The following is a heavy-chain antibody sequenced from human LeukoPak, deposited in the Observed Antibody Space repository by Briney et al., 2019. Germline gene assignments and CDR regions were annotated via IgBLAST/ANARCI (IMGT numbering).Heavy chain of an antibody. CDR3: ARAHYDFWSGSHSRFDP. J-gene: IGHJ5*02. D-gene: IGHD3-3*01. V-gene: IGHV1-18*01. Sequence: ASVKVSCKASGYTFTSYGISWVRQAPGQGLEWMGWISAYNGNTNYAQKLQGRVTMTTDTSTSTAYMELRSLRSDDAAVYYCARAHYDFWSGSHSRFDPWGQGTLVTVS. CDR1: GYTFTSYG. CDR2: ISAYNGNT.